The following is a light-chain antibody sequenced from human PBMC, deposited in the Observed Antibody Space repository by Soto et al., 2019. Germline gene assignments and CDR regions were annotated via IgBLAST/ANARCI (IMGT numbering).Light chain of an antibody. CDR2: EDD. Sequence: NFMLTQPHSVSGSPGKTVTISCTRSSGNIVSNYVQWYQQRPGSSPTTVIFEDDDRPSGVPDRFSASIDNSTNSASLTISGLKPEDEADYYCQSYDADILIFGGGTKLTVL. V-gene: IGLV6-57*01. CDR3: QSYDADILI. J-gene: IGLJ2*01. CDR1: SGNIVSNY.